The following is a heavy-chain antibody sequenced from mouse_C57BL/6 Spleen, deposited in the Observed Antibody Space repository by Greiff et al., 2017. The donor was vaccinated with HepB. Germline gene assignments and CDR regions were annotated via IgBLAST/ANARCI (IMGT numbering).Heavy chain of an antibody. CDR1: GFNIKGDY. CDR3: TTYQVRDLDY. CDR2: IDPETGDT. D-gene: IGHD2-13*01. Sequence: EVQLQQSGAELVRPGASVKLSCTASGFNIKGDYMHWVKQRPEQGLEWIGWIDPETGDTEYASKFQGKATITADTSSNTAYLQLSSLTSEDTAVYYDTTYQVRDLDYWGQGTTLTVSS. J-gene: IGHJ2*01. V-gene: IGHV14-4*01.